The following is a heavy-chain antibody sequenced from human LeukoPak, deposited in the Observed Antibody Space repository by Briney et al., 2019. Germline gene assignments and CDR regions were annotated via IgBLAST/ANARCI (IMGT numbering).Heavy chain of an antibody. CDR3: AKEAPRTTVTTIYNYYYGMDV. CDR1: GFTFDDYA. J-gene: IGHJ6*02. CDR2: ISGDGGST. V-gene: IGHV3-43*02. Sequence: GGSLRLSCAASGFTFDDYAMHWVRQAPGKGLEWVSLISGDGGSTYYADSVKGRFTISRETSKNSLYLQMNSLRTEDTALYYCAKEAPRTTVTTIYNYYYGMDVWGQGATVTVAS. D-gene: IGHD4-11*01.